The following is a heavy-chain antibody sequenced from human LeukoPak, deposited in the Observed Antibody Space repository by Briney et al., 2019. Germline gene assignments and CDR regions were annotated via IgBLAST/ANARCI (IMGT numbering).Heavy chain of an antibody. Sequence: PSETLSLTCTVSGGSISSSSYYWGWIRQPPGKGLEWIGSIYYSGSTYYNPSLKSRVTISVDTSKNQFSLKLSSVTAADTAVYYCARDHPDHDILTGYYGSWFDPWGQGTLVTVSS. J-gene: IGHJ5*02. CDR3: ARDHPDHDILTGYYGSWFDP. V-gene: IGHV4-39*07. CDR2: IYYSGST. CDR1: GGSISSSSYY. D-gene: IGHD3-9*01.